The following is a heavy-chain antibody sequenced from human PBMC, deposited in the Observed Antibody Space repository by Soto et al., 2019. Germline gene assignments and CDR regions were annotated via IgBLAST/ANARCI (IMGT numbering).Heavy chain of an antibody. CDR2: INPETGGT. CDR3: ARERFQVISDGMDV. D-gene: IGHD2-21*01. Sequence: ASVKVSCKASGYTFTGYYVHWVREAPGQGLKWMGWINPETGGTSYAQKFQGRVTLSRDTSINTAYLELSSLRFDDAAVYFCARERFQVISDGMDVWGQATTVTVSS. V-gene: IGHV1-2*02. J-gene: IGHJ6*02. CDR1: GYTFTGYY.